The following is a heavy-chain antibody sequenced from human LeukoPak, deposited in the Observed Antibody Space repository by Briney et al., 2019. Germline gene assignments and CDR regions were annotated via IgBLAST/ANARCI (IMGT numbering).Heavy chain of an antibody. CDR1: GFTFSTFS. D-gene: IGHD3-16*01. Sequence: GGSLRLSCAASGFTFSTFSMNWVRQTPGKGLEWVSAISGSGSDIYYADSVKGRFTISRDNPKRSLYLQMNSLRAEDTAVYYCTRDRAYKTFDYWGQGALVTVSS. CDR2: ISGSGSDI. J-gene: IGHJ4*02. V-gene: IGHV3-21*01. CDR3: TRDRAYKTFDY.